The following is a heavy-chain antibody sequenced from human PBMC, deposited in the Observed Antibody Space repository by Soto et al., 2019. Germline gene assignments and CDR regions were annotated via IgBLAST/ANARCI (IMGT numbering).Heavy chain of an antibody. CDR2: IYYSGST. Sequence: SETLSLTCTVSGGSISSGGYYWSWIRQHPGKGLEWIGYIYYSGSTYYNPSLKSRVTISVDTSKNQFSLKLSSVTAADTAVYYCARPEYSRYWFDPWGQGTLVTVSS. CDR1: GGSISSGGYY. V-gene: IGHV4-31*03. D-gene: IGHD6-6*01. CDR3: ARPEYSRYWFDP. J-gene: IGHJ5*02.